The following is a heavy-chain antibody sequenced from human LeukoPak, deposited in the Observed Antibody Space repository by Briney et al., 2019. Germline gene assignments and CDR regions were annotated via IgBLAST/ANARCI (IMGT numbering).Heavy chain of an antibody. CDR1: GGSISSYY. Sequence: SETLSLTCTVSGGSISSYYWSWIRQPPGKGLEWIGYIYYSGSTNYNPSLKSRVTISVDTSKNQFSLKLSSVTAADTAVYYCARAVPSSWNYYYYYMDVWGKGTTVTISS. CDR3: ARAVPSSWNYYYYYMDV. CDR2: IYYSGST. V-gene: IGHV4-59*01. J-gene: IGHJ6*03. D-gene: IGHD6-13*01.